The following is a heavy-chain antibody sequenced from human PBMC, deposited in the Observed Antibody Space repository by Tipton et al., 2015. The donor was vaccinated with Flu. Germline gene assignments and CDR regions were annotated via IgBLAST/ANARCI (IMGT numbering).Heavy chain of an antibody. CDR1: GGSISSGGNY. D-gene: IGHD3-10*01. CDR3: ARDQGFGGGLSYDYYVLDV. Sequence: TLSLTCTVSGGSISSGGNYWSWIRQHPGKGLEWIGDIYYSGSTYYNPSLTSRVTISVDTSRNQFSLRPNSVTAADTAVYYCARDQGFGGGLSYDYYVLDVWGQGTTVTVSS. CDR2: IYYSGST. V-gene: IGHV4-31*03. J-gene: IGHJ6*02.